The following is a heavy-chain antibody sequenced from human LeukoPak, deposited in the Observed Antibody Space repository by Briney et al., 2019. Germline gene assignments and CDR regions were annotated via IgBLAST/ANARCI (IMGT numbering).Heavy chain of an antibody. CDR1: GYTFTSYG. Sequence: SVKVSCKASGYTFTSYGISWVRQAPGQGLEWMGWISAYNGNTNYAQKLQGRVTMTTDTSTSTAYMELRSLRSDDTAVYYCARDQWLDSLAYYFDYWGQGTLVTVSS. V-gene: IGHV1-18*01. CDR2: ISAYNGNT. D-gene: IGHD6-19*01. CDR3: ARDQWLDSLAYYFDY. J-gene: IGHJ4*02.